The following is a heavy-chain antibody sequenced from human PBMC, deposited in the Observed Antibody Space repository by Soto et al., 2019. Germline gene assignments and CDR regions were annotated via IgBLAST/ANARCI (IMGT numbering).Heavy chain of an antibody. CDR2: INPNSGGT. V-gene: IGHV1-2*02. J-gene: IGHJ4*02. Sequence: ASVKVSCKASGYTFTGYYMHWVRQAPGQGLERMGWINPNSGGTNYAQKFQGRVTMTRDTSISTAYMELSRLRSDDTAVYYCLIVATPTRGFDYWGQGTLVTVSS. D-gene: IGHD5-12*01. CDR1: GYTFTGYY. CDR3: LIVATPTRGFDY.